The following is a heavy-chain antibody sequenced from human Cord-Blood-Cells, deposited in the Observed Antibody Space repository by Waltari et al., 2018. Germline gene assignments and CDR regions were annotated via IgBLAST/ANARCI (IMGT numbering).Heavy chain of an antibody. CDR2: IIPIFGTA. D-gene: IGHD3-22*01. Sequence: QVQLVQSGAEVKKPGSSLKVSCKASGGTFSSSAISWVLQAPGQGLEWMGGIIPIFGTANYAQKFQGRVTITADESTSTAYMELSSLRSEDTAVYYCARDPEDYYYDSSGYYDYWGQGTLVTVSS. V-gene: IGHV1-69*01. CDR3: ARDPEDYYYDSSGYYDY. J-gene: IGHJ4*02. CDR1: GGTFSSSA.